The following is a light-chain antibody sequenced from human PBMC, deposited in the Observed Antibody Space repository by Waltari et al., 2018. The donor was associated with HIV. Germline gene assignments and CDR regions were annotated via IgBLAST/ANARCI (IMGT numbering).Light chain of an antibody. CDR2: KVS. J-gene: IGKJ2*01. V-gene: IGKV2-30*01. CDR3: MQGTHWPHT. CDR1: QGLVYTDGKTY. Sequence: DVVLTQSPLSLPVTLGQPASISCGYSQGLVYTDGKTYLTWFQQRPGQSPRRLIYKVSNRDSRAPDRFSGSGSGTNFTLTISRVEAEDVGLYYCMQGTHWPHTFGQGTKLEI.